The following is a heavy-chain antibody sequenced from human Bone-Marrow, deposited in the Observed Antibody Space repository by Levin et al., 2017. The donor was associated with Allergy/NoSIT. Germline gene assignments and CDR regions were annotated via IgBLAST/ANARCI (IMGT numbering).Heavy chain of an antibody. Sequence: GESLKISCKASGYTFTSYDINWVRQATGQGLEWMGWMNPNSGNTGYAQKFQGRVTMTRNTSISTAYMELSSLRSEDTAVYYCARGPPYYDILTGYYGPYYYYGMDVWGQGTTVTVSS. D-gene: IGHD3-9*01. CDR2: MNPNSGNT. V-gene: IGHV1-8*01. CDR3: ARGPPYYDILTGYYGPYYYYGMDV. CDR1: GYTFTSYD. J-gene: IGHJ6*02.